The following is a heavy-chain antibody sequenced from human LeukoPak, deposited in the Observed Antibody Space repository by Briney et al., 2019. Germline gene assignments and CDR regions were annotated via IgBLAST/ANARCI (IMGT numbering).Heavy chain of an antibody. D-gene: IGHD1-26*01. CDR3: ARDLNNGSYHWFDP. CDR2: IYSGGST. V-gene: IGHV3-66*01. J-gene: IGHJ5*02. Sequence: GGSLRLSCAASGFTFSSYWMNWVRQAPGTGLEWVSVIYSGGSTDYADSVKGRFTISRDNSKNTLYLQMNSLRAEDTAIYYCARDLNNGSYHWFDPWGQGTLVTVSS. CDR1: GFTFSSYW.